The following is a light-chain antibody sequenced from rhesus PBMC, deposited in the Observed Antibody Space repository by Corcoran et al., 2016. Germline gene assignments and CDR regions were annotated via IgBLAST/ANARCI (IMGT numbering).Light chain of an antibody. Sequence: DIQMTQSPSSLSASVGDRVTITCRASENVNNYLHWYQQKPGKAPKLLIYKASTLQSGVPSRFSGSGSGTDFTLTISSLQPEDFATYYCQQYNNFPPTFGGGTNVELK. CDR3: QQYNNFPPT. CDR2: KAS. V-gene: IGKV1-74*01. J-gene: IGKJ4*01. CDR1: ENVNNY.